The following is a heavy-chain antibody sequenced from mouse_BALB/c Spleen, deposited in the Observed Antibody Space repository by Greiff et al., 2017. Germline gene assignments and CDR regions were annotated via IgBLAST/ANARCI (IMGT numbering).Heavy chain of an antibody. CDR2: INPYNDGT. V-gene: IGHV1-14*01. CDR3: ARRDGYYEAWFAY. Sequence: VHVKQSGPELVKPGASVKMSCKASGYTFTSYVMHWVKQKPGQGLEWIGYINPYNDGTKYNEKFKGKATLTSDKSSSTAYMELSSLTSEDSAVYYCARRDGYYEAWFAYWGQGTLVTVSA. CDR1: GYTFTSYV. J-gene: IGHJ3*01. D-gene: IGHD2-3*01.